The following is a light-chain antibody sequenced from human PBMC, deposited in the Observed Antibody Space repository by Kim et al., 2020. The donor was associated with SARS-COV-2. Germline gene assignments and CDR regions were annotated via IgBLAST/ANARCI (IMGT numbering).Light chain of an antibody. Sequence: GQEVTISCSGSSSNIEANYVSWYQQVPGTVPKLLINDNNQRPSGVPDRFSGSKSGTSASLAITGLQTGDEADYYCGTWDNSLSAAVFGGGTKLTVL. J-gene: IGLJ3*02. V-gene: IGLV1-51*01. CDR2: DNN. CDR1: SSNIEANY. CDR3: GTWDNSLSAAV.